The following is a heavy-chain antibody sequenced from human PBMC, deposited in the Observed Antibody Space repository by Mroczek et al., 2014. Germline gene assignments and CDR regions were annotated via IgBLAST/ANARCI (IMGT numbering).Heavy chain of an antibody. V-gene: IGHV4-34*01. CDR2: INHSGST. Sequence: QVQLQQWGAGLLKPSETLSLTCAVYGGSFSGYYWSWIRQPPGKGLEWIGEINHSGSTNYNPSLKSRVTISVDTSKNQFSLKLSSVTAADTAVYYCARTIVVVTAIGGSWPDAFDIWGPRGQWVTVSS. CDR3: ARTIVVVTAIGGSWPDAFDI. CDR1: GGSFSGYY. J-gene: IGHJ3*02. D-gene: IGHD2-21*02.